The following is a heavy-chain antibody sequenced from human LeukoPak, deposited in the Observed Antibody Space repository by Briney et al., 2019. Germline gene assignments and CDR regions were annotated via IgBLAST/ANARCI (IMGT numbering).Heavy chain of an antibody. CDR1: GFTFINGW. J-gene: IGHJ4*02. Sequence: PGGSLRLSCTASGFTFINGWMTWVRQAPGKGLEWVGRIKSRTDDRAIDYAAPVKGRFTISGDDSKNTLYLQMNSLKTEDTAVYYCTTGNRYYDSSGYYPYYFDYWGQGTLVTVSS. D-gene: IGHD3-22*01. CDR3: TTGNRYYDSSGYYPYYFDY. V-gene: IGHV3-15*01. CDR2: IKSRTDDRAI.